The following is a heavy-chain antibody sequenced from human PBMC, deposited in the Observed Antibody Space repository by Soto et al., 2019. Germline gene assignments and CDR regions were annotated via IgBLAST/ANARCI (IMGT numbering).Heavy chain of an antibody. CDR3: ARAEGWQYQLLGPWFEP. V-gene: IGHV1-2*04. D-gene: IGHD2-2*01. CDR2: INPNSGGT. Sequence: ASVKVSCKASGYTFTGYYMHWVRQAPGQGLEWMGWINPNSGGTNYAQKFQGWVTMTRDTSISTAYMELSRLRSDDTAVYYCARAEGWQYQLLGPWFEPWGQGTLVTVSS. J-gene: IGHJ5*02. CDR1: GYTFTGYY.